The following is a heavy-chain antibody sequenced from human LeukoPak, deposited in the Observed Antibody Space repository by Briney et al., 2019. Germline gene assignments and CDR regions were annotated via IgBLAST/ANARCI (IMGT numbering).Heavy chain of an antibody. D-gene: IGHD6-19*01. V-gene: IGHV3-23*01. J-gene: IGHJ5*02. CDR3: AKGASSGWNNWFDP. CDR1: GFTFSSYA. Sequence: GGSLRLSCAASGFTFSSYAMSWVRQAPEKGLEWVSAISGSGGNTYYADSVKGRFTISRDNSKNTLYLQMNSLRAEDTAVYYCAKGASSGWNNWFDPWGQGTLVTVSS. CDR2: ISGSGGNT.